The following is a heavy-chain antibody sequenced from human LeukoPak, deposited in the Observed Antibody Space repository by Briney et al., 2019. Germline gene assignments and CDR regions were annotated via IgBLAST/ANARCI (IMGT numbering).Heavy chain of an antibody. V-gene: IGHV3-30*04. Sequence: GGSLRLSCAASGFTFSTYAMHWFRQAPGKGLEWVAVISYDGSNKYYADSVKGRFTISRDNSKNTLYLQMNSLRAEDTAVYYCARAGAVYYDSGDYGMDVWGQGTTVTVSS. J-gene: IGHJ6*02. CDR3: ARAGAVYYDSGDYGMDV. D-gene: IGHD3-22*01. CDR2: ISYDGSNK. CDR1: GFTFSTYA.